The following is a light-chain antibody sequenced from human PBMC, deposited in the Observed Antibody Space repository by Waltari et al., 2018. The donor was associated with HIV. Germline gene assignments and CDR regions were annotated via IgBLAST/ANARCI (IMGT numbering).Light chain of an antibody. CDR3: QAWDSNNYV. CDR1: KLGNRF. Sequence: DLSQPASVSVSPGQTATVTCSGDKLGNRFVCWYRHKSGQAPELIIYHDSRRPSGISDRFSGATSGSKATLTIRETQSIDECDYYCQAWDSNNYVFGSGTRVTVL. V-gene: IGLV3-1*01. CDR2: HDS. J-gene: IGLJ1*01.